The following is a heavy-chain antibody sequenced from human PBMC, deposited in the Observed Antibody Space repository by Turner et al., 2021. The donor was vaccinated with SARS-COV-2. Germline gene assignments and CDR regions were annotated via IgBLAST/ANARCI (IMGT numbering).Heavy chain of an antibody. V-gene: IGHV4-31*03. CDR2: IYYSVST. D-gene: IGHD3-22*01. CDR1: GGSISSGGYY. Sequence: QLQLQESGPGLVKPSQTLSLTCTVSGGSISSGGYYWSWIRQHPGKGLEWIGYIYYSVSTNDNPSLKIRVTISLDTSKNQFSLKLSSVTAADTAVYYCARDRVHYDSSGPHAFDIWGQGTMVTVSS. CDR3: ARDRVHYDSSGPHAFDI. J-gene: IGHJ3*02.